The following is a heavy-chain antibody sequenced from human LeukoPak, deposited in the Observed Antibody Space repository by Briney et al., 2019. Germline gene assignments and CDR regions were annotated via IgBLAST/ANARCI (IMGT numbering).Heavy chain of an antibody. V-gene: IGHV4-39*07. CDR3: VRDRSYGSGFDS. Sequence: SETLSLTCTVSGGSISSSSYYWGWIRQPPGKGLEWIGSIYYSGSTNYNPSLKSRVTISVDTSKNQFSLKLTSVTAADTAVYYCVRDRSYGSGFDSWGQGTLVTVSS. J-gene: IGHJ4*02. D-gene: IGHD3-10*01. CDR1: GGSISSSSYY. CDR2: IYYSGST.